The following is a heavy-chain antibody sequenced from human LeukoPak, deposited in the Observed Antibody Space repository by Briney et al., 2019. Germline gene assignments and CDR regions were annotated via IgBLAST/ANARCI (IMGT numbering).Heavy chain of an antibody. Sequence: PSETLSLTCTVSGGSISSGDYYWSWIRQPPGKGLEWIGYIYYSGSTYYNPSLKSRVTISVDTSKNQFSLKLSSVTAADTAVYYCARTYDFWSGYSSHFDYWGQGTLVTVSS. CDR3: ARTYDFWSGYSSHFDY. D-gene: IGHD3-3*01. CDR2: IYYSGST. J-gene: IGHJ4*02. CDR1: GGSISSGDYY. V-gene: IGHV4-30-4*08.